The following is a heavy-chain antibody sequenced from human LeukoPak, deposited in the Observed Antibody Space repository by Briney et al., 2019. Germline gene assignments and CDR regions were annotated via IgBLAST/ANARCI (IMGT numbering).Heavy chain of an antibody. D-gene: IGHD6-6*01. V-gene: IGHV4-39*01. CDR1: GGSISSYY. CDR2: IYYSGST. J-gene: IGHJ4*02. Sequence: SETLSLTCTVSGGSISSYYWGWIRQPPGKGLEWIGSIYYSGSTYYNPSLKSRVTISVDTSKNQFSLKLSSVTAADTAVYYCARHDGAARPYYFDYWGQGTLVTVSS. CDR3: ARHDGAARPYYFDY.